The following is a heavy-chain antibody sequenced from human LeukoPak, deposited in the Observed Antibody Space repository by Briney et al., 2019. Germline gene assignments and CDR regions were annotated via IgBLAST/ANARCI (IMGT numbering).Heavy chain of an antibody. D-gene: IGHD3-16*02. Sequence: GGSLRLSCAASGFTFSSYEMNWVRQAPGKGLEWVSYISSSGSTIYCADSVKGRFTISRDNAKNSLYLQMNSLRAKDTAVYYCARDSLPYDYVWGSYRFFDPWGQGTLVTVSS. J-gene: IGHJ5*02. CDR3: ARDSLPYDYVWGSYRFFDP. CDR1: GFTFSSYE. V-gene: IGHV3-48*03. CDR2: ISSSGSTI.